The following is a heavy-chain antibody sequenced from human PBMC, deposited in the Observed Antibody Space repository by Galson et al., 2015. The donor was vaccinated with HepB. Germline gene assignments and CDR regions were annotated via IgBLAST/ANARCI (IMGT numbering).Heavy chain of an antibody. CDR3: ARDRNDFWSGYYLFDY. J-gene: IGHJ4*02. V-gene: IGHV3-33*01. CDR1: GFTFSSYG. Sequence: SLRLSCAASGFTFSSYGMRWVRQAPGKGLEWVAVIWFDGTNKYYADSVKGRFTISRDNSKNTLYLQMNSLRAEDTAVYYCARDRNDFWSGYYLFDYWGQGTLVTVSS. CDR2: IWFDGTNK. D-gene: IGHD3-3*01.